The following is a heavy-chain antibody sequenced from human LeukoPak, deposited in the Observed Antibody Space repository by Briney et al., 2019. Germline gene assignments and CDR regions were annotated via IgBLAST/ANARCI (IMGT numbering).Heavy chain of an antibody. CDR3: ASPPADYYDSRDYFDY. CDR2: IIPILGIA. Sequence: SVKVSCKASGGTFSSHVISWVRQAPGQGLEWMGRIIPILGIANYAQKFQGRVTITADKPTSTAYMELSSLRSEDTAVYYCASPPADYYDSRDYFDYWGQGTLVTVSS. J-gene: IGHJ4*02. V-gene: IGHV1-69*04. D-gene: IGHD3-22*01. CDR1: GGTFSSHV.